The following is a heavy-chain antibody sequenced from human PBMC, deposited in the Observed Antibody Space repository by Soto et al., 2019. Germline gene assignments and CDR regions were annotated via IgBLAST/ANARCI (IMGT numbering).Heavy chain of an antibody. CDR2: IGPYNGNK. Sequence: QAQLVQSGAEVKKPGASVKVSCQAGGYTFADYGISWVRQAPGQGLEWVGWIGPYNGNKNYAQNLQDRVTMTTDTSTNTAYMELRSLRSDDTALYYCARCYCTVGSCYTCWHFDLWGRGTLLTVSS. V-gene: IGHV1-18*01. J-gene: IGHJ2*01. CDR3: ARCYCTVGSCYTCWHFDL. CDR1: GYTFADYG. D-gene: IGHD2-15*01.